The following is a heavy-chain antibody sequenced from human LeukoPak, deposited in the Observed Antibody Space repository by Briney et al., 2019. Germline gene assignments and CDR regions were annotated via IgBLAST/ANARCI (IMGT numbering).Heavy chain of an antibody. CDR2: IKHDGSEQ. J-gene: IGHJ4*02. Sequence: GGSLRLSCAASGFTFSSYWMSWMRQAPGKGLRWVANIKHDGSEQYYVDSVKGRFTISRDNAKNSQYLQMNGLRAEDTAVYYCKSGGAAPGSFDYWGQGTLVTVSS. CDR1: GFTFSSYW. D-gene: IGHD6-13*01. CDR3: KSGGAAPGSFDY. V-gene: IGHV3-7*01.